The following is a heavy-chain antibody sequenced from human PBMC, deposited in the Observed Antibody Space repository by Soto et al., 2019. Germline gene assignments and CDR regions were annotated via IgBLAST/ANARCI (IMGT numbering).Heavy chain of an antibody. CDR2: IYYSGST. V-gene: IGHV4-59*01. CDR1: GGSISSYY. Sequence: SETLSLTCTVSGGSISSYYWSWIRQPPGKGLEWIGYIYYSGSTNYNPSLKSRVTISVDTSKNQFSLKLSSVTAADTAVYYCARAWVVPAAMYYFDYWGQGTLVTVSS. D-gene: IGHD2-2*01. CDR3: ARAWVVPAAMYYFDY. J-gene: IGHJ4*02.